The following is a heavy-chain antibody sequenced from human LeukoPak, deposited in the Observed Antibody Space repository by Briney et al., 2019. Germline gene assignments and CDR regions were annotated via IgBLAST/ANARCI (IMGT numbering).Heavy chain of an antibody. CDR3: AKTTIGYSSGRYPGWPVDY. CDR1: GFTFDDYA. D-gene: IGHD6-19*01. Sequence: PGRSMRLSCAASGFTFDDYAMHWVRQAPEKGLEWVSAISGSGGSTYYADSVKGRFTISRDNSKNTVYLQMNSLRAEDTAVYYCAKTTIGYSSGRYPGWPVDYWGQGTLVTVSS. V-gene: IGHV3-23*01. J-gene: IGHJ4*02. CDR2: ISGSGGST.